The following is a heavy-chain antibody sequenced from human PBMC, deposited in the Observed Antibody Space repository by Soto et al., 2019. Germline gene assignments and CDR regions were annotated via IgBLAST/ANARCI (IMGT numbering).Heavy chain of an antibody. CDR2: IYYSGST. J-gene: IGHJ5*02. D-gene: IGHD3-10*01. Sequence: PSETLSLTCTVSGGSISSSSYYWGWIRQPPGKGLEWIGSIYYSGSTYYNPSLKSRVTISVDTSKNQFSLKLSSVTAADTAVYYCARGGPDRYYVSGSYSWFDPWGQGTLVTVST. CDR3: ARGGPDRYYVSGSYSWFDP. CDR1: GGSISSSSYY. V-gene: IGHV4-39*01.